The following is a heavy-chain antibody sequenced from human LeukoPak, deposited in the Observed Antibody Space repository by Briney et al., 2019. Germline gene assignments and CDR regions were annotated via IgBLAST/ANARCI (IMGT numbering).Heavy chain of an antibody. V-gene: IGHV1-2*06. Sequence: GPVKVSCKASGYTFTVYYMHWVRQAPGQGLEWMGRINPNSGGTNYAQKFQGRVTMTRDTSISTAYMELSRLRSDDTAVYYCARGEERWLQLDCPDYWGQGTLVTVSS. CDR3: ARGEERWLQLDCPDY. D-gene: IGHD5-24*01. J-gene: IGHJ4*02. CDR1: GYTFTVYY. CDR2: INPNSGGT.